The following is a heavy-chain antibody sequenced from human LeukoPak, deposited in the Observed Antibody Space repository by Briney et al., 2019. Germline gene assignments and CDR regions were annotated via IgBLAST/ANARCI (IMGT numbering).Heavy chain of an antibody. CDR1: GFTFSSYG. J-gene: IGHJ4*02. CDR3: ASSWGMTTVTTPDY. Sequence: QPGRSLRLSCAASGFTFSSYGMRWVRQAPGKGLEWVAVISYDGSNKYYADSVKGRFTISRDNSKNTVYLQMNSLRADDTAVYYCASSWGMTTVTTPDYWGQGTLVTVSS. D-gene: IGHD4-17*01. V-gene: IGHV3-30*03. CDR2: ISYDGSNK.